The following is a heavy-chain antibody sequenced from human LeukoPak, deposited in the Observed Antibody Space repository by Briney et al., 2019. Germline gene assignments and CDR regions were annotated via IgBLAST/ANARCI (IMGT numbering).Heavy chain of an antibody. V-gene: IGHV3-30*02. Sequence: GGSLRLSCAAPGFTFSSYGMHSVRQAPGKGLGWVAFIRYDGSNKYYADSVKGLITISRDNSKNTLYLQMNSLRAEDTAVYYCAKDLRPRSEHYFDYWGQGTLVTVSS. CDR3: AKDLRPRSEHYFDY. CDR2: IRYDGSNK. J-gene: IGHJ4*02. CDR1: GFTFSSYG.